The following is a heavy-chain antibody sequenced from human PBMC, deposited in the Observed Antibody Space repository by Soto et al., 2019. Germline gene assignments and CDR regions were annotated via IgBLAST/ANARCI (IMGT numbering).Heavy chain of an antibody. CDR1: GFTFSSYA. D-gene: IGHD3-10*01. Sequence: GSLRLSCAASGFTFSSYAMSWVRQAPGKGLEWVSAIRGSGGSTYYADSVKGRFTISRDNSKDTLYLQMNSLRAEDTAVYYCTKGSGNYYYGVGYDFDHWGQGTPV. CDR3: TKGSGNYYYGVGYDFDH. CDR2: IRGSGGST. J-gene: IGHJ4*02. V-gene: IGHV3-23*01.